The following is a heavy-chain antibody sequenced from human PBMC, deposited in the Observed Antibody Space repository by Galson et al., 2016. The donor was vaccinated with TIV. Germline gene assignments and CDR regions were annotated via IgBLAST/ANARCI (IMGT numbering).Heavy chain of an antibody. CDR2: INHSGGT. CDR1: GGSFSGSY. V-gene: IGHV4-34*01. J-gene: IGHJ4*02. D-gene: IGHD5-18*01. Sequence: SETLSLTCAVYGGSFSGSYWSWIRQPPGKGLEWIGEINHSGGTNYNPSLKIRVTISVDTSKTQFSLKLRSVTAADTAVYHCGRRKRYSFAYYFDSWGQGTLVTVSS. CDR3: GRRKRYSFAYYFDS.